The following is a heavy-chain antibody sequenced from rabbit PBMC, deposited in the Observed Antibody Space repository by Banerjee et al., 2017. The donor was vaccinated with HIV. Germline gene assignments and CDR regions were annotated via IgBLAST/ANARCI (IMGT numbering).Heavy chain of an antibody. V-gene: IGHV1S45*01. Sequence: QQQLEESGGGPVQPEGSLALTCKASGFTISSSYYMCWVRQAPGKGLEWIACINTGRGSTYYASWAKGRFTISKASSTTLTLQMTSLTAADTATYFCARSYVDCLYCGWDLWGQGTLVTVS. D-gene: IGHD2-1*01. CDR3: ARSYVDCLYCGWDL. J-gene: IGHJ4*01. CDR2: INTGRGST. CDR1: GFTISSSYY.